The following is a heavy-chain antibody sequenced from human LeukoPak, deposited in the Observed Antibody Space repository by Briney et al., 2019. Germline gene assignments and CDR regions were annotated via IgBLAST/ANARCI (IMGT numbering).Heavy chain of an antibody. CDR1: GGSISSSSYY. CDR3: ARDRRYCSSTSCQRWFDY. CDR2: IYYSGST. J-gene: IGHJ4*02. D-gene: IGHD2-2*01. Sequence: SETLSLTCTVSGGSISSSSYYWGWIRQPPGKGLEWIGSIYYSGSTYYNPSLKSRVTISVDTSKNQFSLKLSSVTAADTAVYYCARDRRYCSSTSCQRWFDYWGQGALVTVSS. V-gene: IGHV4-39*07.